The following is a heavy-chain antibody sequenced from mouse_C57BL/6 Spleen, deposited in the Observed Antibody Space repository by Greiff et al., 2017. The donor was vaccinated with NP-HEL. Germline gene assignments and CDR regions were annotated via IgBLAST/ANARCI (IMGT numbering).Heavy chain of an antibody. D-gene: IGHD2-4*01. CDR2: IHPNSGST. CDR1: CYTFTRSW. J-gene: IGHJ1*03. Sequence: QVQLQQPGAELVKPGASVKFSCKASCYTFTRSWVHWVKQRPGQGLDWVGMIHPNSGSTNYNEKFKSKATLTVDKSSSTAYMQLSSLTSEDSAVYYCARFVDYDGPYFDVWGTGTTVTVSS. CDR3: ARFVDYDGPYFDV. V-gene: IGHV1-64*01.